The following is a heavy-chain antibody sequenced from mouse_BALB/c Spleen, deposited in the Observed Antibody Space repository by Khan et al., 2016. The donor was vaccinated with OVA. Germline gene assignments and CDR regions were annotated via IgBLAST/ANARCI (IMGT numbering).Heavy chain of an antibody. CDR1: GYTFINYW. CDR3: ARRGLRWDFDY. Sequence: VQLKQSGAELAKPGASVKMSCKASGYTFINYWILWVKQRPGQGLEWIGYINPGTGYTEYNQNFKDKATLTADKSSSTAYMQLSSLTSEDSAVYYCARRGLRWDFDYWGQGTTLTVSS. J-gene: IGHJ2*01. V-gene: IGHV1-7*01. D-gene: IGHD2-1*01. CDR2: INPGTGYT.